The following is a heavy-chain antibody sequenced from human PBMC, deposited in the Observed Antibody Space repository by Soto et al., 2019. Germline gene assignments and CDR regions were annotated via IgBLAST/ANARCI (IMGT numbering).Heavy chain of an antibody. Sequence: QVQLQQWGAGLLKPSETLSLTCAVYGGSFSGYYWSWIRQPPGKGLEWIGEINHSGSTNYNPSLKSPVTLSVDTSKNQFPLKLSSVTAADTAVYYCARKEVGGYDSWGQGTLVTVSS. CDR3: ARKEVGGYDS. J-gene: IGHJ4*02. CDR2: INHSGST. D-gene: IGHD5-12*01. V-gene: IGHV4-34*01. CDR1: GGSFSGYY.